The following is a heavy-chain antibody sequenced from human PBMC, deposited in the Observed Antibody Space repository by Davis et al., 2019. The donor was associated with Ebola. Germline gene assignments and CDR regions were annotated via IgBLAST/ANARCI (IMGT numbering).Heavy chain of an antibody. D-gene: IGHD6-13*01. CDR1: GFTFSGSA. CDR2: IRSKANSYAT. CDR3: ARGEQQLADY. J-gene: IGHJ4*02. Sequence: GGSLRLSCAASGFTFSGSAMHWVRQASGKGLEWVGRIRSKANSYATAYAASVKGRFTISRDDSKNTAYLQMNSLKTEDTAVYYCARGEQQLADYWGQGTLVTVSS. V-gene: IGHV3-73*01.